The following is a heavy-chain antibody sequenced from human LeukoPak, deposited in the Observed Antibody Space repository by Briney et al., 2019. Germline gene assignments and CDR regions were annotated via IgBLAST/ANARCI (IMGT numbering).Heavy chain of an antibody. V-gene: IGHV4-34*01. J-gene: IGHJ4*02. Sequence: SETLSLTCAVYGVSFSGYYWSWIRQPPGKGLEWIGEINHSGSTNYNPSLKSRVTISVDTSKNQFSLKLSSVTAADTAVYYCARGPDLGYCSGGSCSELDYWGQGTLVTVSS. CDR2: INHSGST. CDR3: ARGPDLGYCSGGSCSELDY. D-gene: IGHD2-15*01. CDR1: GVSFSGYY.